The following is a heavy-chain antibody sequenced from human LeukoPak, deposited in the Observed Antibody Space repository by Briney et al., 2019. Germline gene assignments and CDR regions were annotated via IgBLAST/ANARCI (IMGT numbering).Heavy chain of an antibody. CDR1: GFTFSDFY. D-gene: IGHD1-26*01. CDR3: ARGVGSGSRLRAGDY. CDR2: IYSGGST. V-gene: IGHV3-53*01. J-gene: IGHJ4*02. Sequence: PGGSLRLSCAASGFTFSDFYMSWVRQAPGKGLEWVSVIYSGGSTYYADSVKGRFTISRDNSKNTLYLQMNSLRAEDTAVYYCARGVGSGSRLRAGDYWGQGTLVTVSS.